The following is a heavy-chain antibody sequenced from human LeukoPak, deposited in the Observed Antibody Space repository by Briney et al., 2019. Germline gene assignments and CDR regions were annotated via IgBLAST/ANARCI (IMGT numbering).Heavy chain of an antibody. J-gene: IGHJ4*02. CDR1: GFTFNSYA. CDR3: ARSHLDY. Sequence: GGSLRLSCAASGFTFNSYAMSWIRQAPGKGLEWVAVIWYDGSNKYYADSVKGRFTISRDNSKNTLYLQMNSLRAEDTAVYYCARSHLDYWGQGTLVTVSS. CDR2: IWYDGSNK. V-gene: IGHV3-33*08.